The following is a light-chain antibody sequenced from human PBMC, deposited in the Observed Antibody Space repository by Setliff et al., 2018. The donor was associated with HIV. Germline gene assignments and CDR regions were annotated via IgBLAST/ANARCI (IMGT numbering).Light chain of an antibody. V-gene: IGLV1-40*01. CDR1: RSNIGAGYD. Sequence: QSALTQPPSVSGAPGQRVTISCTGSRSNIGAGYDVQWYQQLPGTAPKLVMFGNSNRPSGVPDRFSGSKSGTSASLAISGLRSEDEADYYCAAWDDSLSGYVFGTGTKVTVL. CDR2: GNS. CDR3: AAWDDSLSGYV. J-gene: IGLJ1*01.